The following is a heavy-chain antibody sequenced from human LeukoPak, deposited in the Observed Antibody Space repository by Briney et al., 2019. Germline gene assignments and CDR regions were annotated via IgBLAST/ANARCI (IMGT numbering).Heavy chain of an antibody. CDR2: IATSSSTI. V-gene: IGHV3-48*01. CDR3: ARFAAGGSYYYYMDV. CDR1: GLTLNTDW. Sequence: GGSLRLSCAATGLTLNTDWMHWVRQPPGKGLEWVSNIATSSSTIYYADSVKGRFTISRDNAKNSLYLQMNSLRADDTAVYYCARFAAGGSYYYYMDVWGKGPRSPSP. J-gene: IGHJ6*03. D-gene: IGHD6-25*01.